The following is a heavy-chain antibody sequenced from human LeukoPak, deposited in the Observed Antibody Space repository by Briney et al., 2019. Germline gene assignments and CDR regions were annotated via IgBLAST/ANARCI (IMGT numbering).Heavy chain of an antibody. CDR1: GFTFSSYG. D-gene: IGHD3-3*01. J-gene: IGHJ4*02. CDR2: ISGSGDSI. V-gene: IGHV3-23*01. Sequence: GGTLRLSCAGSGFTFSSYGMTWVRQAPGKGLEWVSVISGSGDSIYYADSVKGRSTISRDNSKNTLYLQMNSLRAEDTAVYYCAKDLNDFWSGSQVGYWGQGTLVTVSS. CDR3: AKDLNDFWSGSQVGY.